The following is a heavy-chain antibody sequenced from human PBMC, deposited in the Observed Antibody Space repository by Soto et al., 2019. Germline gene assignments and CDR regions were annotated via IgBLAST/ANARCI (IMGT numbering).Heavy chain of an antibody. D-gene: IGHD6-19*01. CDR3: ARDRQQWLEPAGGALPF. CDR1: GFTLGSYV. J-gene: IGHJ3*01. V-gene: IGHV3-30-3*01. CDR2: ISYAGNDN. Sequence: QVQLVESGGGVVQPGRSLRLSCAASGFTLGSYVMHWVRQAPGKGLEWVARISYAGNDNYYADSVKGRFTISRDNSKKTLYLQMTSLRADDTAVYYCARDRQQWLEPAGGALPFWGQGTMVIVSS.